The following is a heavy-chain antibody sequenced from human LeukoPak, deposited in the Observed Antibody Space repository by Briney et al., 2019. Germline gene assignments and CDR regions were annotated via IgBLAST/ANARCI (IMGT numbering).Heavy chain of an antibody. CDR2: IYPDGTNK. Sequence: GGSLRLSCAASGFTFTTYGMHWVRQAPGKGLEWVACIYPDGTNKDYADSVKGRFIISRDNSKNTLFLQMNSLRAEDTAVYYCAKDWSGNYDWSDPWGQGTLVTVSS. V-gene: IGHV3-30*02. CDR1: GFTFTTYG. D-gene: IGHD3-3*01. CDR3: AKDWSGNYDWSDP. J-gene: IGHJ5*02.